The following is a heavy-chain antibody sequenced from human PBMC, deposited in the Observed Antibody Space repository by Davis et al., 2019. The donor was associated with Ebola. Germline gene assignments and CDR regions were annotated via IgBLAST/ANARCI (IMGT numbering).Heavy chain of an antibody. CDR3: ARDLVVPAAIARGYYYYGMDV. D-gene: IGHD2-2*02. V-gene: IGHV1-18*01. CDR2: ISAYNGNT. CDR1: GGTFSSYA. Sequence: AASVKVSCKASGGTFSSYAISWVRQAPGQGLEWMGWISAYNGNTNYAQKLQGRVTMTTDTSTSTAYIELRSLRSEDTAVYYCARDLVVPAAIARGYYYYGMDVWGQGTTVTVSS. J-gene: IGHJ6*02.